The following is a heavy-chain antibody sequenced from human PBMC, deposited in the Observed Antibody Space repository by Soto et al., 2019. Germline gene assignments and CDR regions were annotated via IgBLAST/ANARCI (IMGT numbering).Heavy chain of an antibody. D-gene: IGHD6-13*01. CDR1: GYTFTSYY. V-gene: IGHV1-46*03. CDR2: INPSGGST. J-gene: IGHJ4*02. Sequence: APVKVSCKASGYTFTSYYMHWVRQAPGQGLEWMGIINPSGGSTSYAQKFQGRVTMTRDTSTSTVYMGLSSLRSEDTAVYYCGRDPIAAADAYYFDYWGQGTLVTVSS. CDR3: GRDPIAAADAYYFDY.